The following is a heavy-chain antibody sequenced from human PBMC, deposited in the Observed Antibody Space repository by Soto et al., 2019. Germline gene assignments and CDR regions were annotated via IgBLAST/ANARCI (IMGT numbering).Heavy chain of an antibody. CDR1: GASISSNDYY. J-gene: IGHJ4*02. V-gene: IGHV4-30-4*01. D-gene: IGHD2-21*02. Sequence: SETLSLTCTVSGASISSNDYYWSWIRQCPGRGLEWIGFIYHSGNTYTNPSLKSRVTIAADTSKNQISLTLSSVAAADTAFYFCAIEGTAIGPKGYIIPAQRLDYWGQGALVTFSS. CDR3: AIEGTAIGPKGYIIPAQRLDY. CDR2: IYHSGNT.